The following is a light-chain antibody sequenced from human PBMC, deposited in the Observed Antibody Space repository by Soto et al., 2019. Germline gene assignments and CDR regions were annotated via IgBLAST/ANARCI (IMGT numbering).Light chain of an antibody. V-gene: IGKV1-33*01. CDR1: QDIKNY. J-gene: IGKJ4*01. CDR3: QQYDNLPIT. Sequence: DIQMTQSPSSLSASVGDRVTITCQASQDIKNYLNWYQQKSGKAPKLLIYDASDLETGVPSRFSGSGAGTDFTFTINSLQPEDIATYYWQQYDNLPITFGGGTQVEIK. CDR2: DAS.